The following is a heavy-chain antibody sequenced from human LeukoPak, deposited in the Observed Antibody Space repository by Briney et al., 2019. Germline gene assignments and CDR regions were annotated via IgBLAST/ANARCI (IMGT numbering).Heavy chain of an antibody. J-gene: IGHJ4*02. CDR2: IWYDGSNK. CDR3: ARVSSGWYPYFDY. V-gene: IGHV3-33*01. D-gene: IGHD6-19*01. Sequence: GRSLSLSCAASGFTLSSYGMHWVRQAPGKGLEWVAVIWYDGSNKYYADSVKGRFTISRDNPKNTLYLQMNSLRAEDTAVYYSARVSSGWYPYFDYWGQGTLVTVSS. CDR1: GFTLSSYG.